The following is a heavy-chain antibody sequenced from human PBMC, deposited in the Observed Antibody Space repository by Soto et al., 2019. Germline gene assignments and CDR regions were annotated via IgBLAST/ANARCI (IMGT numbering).Heavy chain of an antibody. CDR2: IYHSGST. CDR3: ARSIADRTPDGFDY. J-gene: IGHJ4*02. D-gene: IGHD6-6*01. Sequence: QVQLQESGPGLVKPSGTLSLTCTVSGGSISSSNWWIWVRQPPGKGLEWIGEIYHSGSTNYNPSPKSQATISVDKSKNHFSLRLSSVTAADTAVYYCARSIADRTPDGFDYWGQGTLVTVSS. V-gene: IGHV4-4*02. CDR1: GGSISSSNW.